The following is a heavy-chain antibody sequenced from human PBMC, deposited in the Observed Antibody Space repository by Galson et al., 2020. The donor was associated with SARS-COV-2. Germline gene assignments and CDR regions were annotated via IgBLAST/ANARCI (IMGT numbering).Heavy chain of an antibody. CDR2: ISHDATYK. D-gene: IGHD2-21*02. V-gene: IGHV3-30*18. CDR1: GFSFSNSG. J-gene: IGHJ4*02. CDR3: AKGCTAGTYCFYIDH. Sequence: GESLKISCTDSGFSFSNSGMHWVRQAPGKGLEWLAGISHDATYKDYGASVRGRFTISRDNARNTVYLQINSLRSEDTAVYYCAKGCTAGTYCFYIDHWGQGAPVTVSS.